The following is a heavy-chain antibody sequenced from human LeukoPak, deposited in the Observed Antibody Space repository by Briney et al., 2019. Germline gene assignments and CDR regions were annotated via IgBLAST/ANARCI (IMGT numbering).Heavy chain of an antibody. V-gene: IGHV3-21*06. Sequence: GGSLRLSCAASGFAISSYTMNWVRLAPGKGLEWVSSISSSGGRVYYADSLKGRFTVSRDNANNSLYLQMNSLRADDTAVHYCARGGGYSGDWFDPWGQGTLVTVSS. J-gene: IGHJ5*02. D-gene: IGHD2-15*01. CDR3: ARGGGYSGDWFDP. CDR2: ISSSGGRV. CDR1: GFAISSYT.